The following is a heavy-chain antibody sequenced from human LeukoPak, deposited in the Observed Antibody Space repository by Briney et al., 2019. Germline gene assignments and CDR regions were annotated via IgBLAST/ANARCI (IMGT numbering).Heavy chain of an antibody. CDR1: GGSFSGYC. V-gene: IGHV4-34*01. CDR3: ARTTSGY. D-gene: IGHD1-14*01. CDR2: INHSGST. Sequence: KPSETLSLTCAVYGGSFSGYCWSWIRQPPGKGLEWIGEINHSGSTNYNPSLKSRVTISVDTSKNQFSLKLSSVTAADTAVYYCARTTSGYWGQGTLVTVSS. J-gene: IGHJ4*02.